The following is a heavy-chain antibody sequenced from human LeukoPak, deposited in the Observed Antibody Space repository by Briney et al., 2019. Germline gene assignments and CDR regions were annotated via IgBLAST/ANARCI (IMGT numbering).Heavy chain of an antibody. CDR2: ISGGGVGT. CDR3: AKDRRVVLPAPIWYSDY. J-gene: IGHJ4*02. Sequence: GGSLRLSCAASGFTFNNYAMSWVRQAPGKGLEWVSAISGGGVGTYYADSVKGRFTISRDNSKNTLYLQMSSLRAEDTAIYFCAKDRRVVLPAPIWYSDYWGQGTLVTVSS. V-gene: IGHV3-23*01. CDR1: GFTFNNYA. D-gene: IGHD2-2*01.